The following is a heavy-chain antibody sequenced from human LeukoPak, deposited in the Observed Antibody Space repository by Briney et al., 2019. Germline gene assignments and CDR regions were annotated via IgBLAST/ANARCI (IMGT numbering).Heavy chain of an antibody. CDR1: GXTFSSYW. J-gene: IGHJ4*02. D-gene: IGHD5-12*01. CDR3: ARDFKYSGYELDY. CDR2: INSDGSST. V-gene: IGHV3-74*01. Sequence: GGSLRLSCAASGXTFSSYWMHWVRQAPGKGLVWVSRINSDGSSTSYADSVKGRFTISRDNAKNTLYLQMNSLRAEDTAVYYCARDFKYSGYELDYWGQGTLVTVSS.